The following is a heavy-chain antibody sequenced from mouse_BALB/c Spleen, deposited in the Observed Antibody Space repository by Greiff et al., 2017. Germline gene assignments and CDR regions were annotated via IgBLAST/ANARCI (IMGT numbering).Heavy chain of an antibody. Sequence: EVMLVESGGGLVQPGGSRKLSCAASGFTFSDYGMAWVRQAPGKGLEWVAFISNLAYSIYYADTVTGRFTFSRENAKNTLYLEMSSLRSEDTAMYYCARDGRGLDYWGQGTSVTV. J-gene: IGHJ4*01. CDR1: GFTFSDYG. V-gene: IGHV5-15*02. CDR2: ISNLAYSI. CDR3: ARDGRGLDY.